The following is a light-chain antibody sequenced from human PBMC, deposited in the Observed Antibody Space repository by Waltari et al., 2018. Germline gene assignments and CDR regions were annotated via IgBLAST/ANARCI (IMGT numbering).Light chain of an antibody. J-gene: IGLJ2*01. CDR2: EVT. CDR1: SSDVGGYNY. V-gene: IGLV2-8*01. CDR3: SSYAGSNNLV. Sequence: QSALTQPPSASGSRGQSVTISCTGTSSDVGGYNYVSWYQQHPGKAPNLMIYEVTKRPSGVPDRFSGSKSGNPASLTVSGLQAEDEADYYCSSYAGSNNLVFGGGTKLTVL.